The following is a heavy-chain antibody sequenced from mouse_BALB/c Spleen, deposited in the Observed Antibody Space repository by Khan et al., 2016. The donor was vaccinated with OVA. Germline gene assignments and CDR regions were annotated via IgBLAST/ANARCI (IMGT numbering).Heavy chain of an antibody. J-gene: IGHJ3*01. V-gene: IGHV1-77*01. D-gene: IGHD1-2*01. CDR2: ISPGSGDT. CDR1: GYTFTDYY. CDR3: ARRNYFGYTFAY. Sequence: QVRLQQSGAELARPGASVKLSCKASGYTFTDYYINWVKQRTGQGLEWIGEISPGSGDTYYNERFKGKATLTADNSSSTAYMQLSSLTSDASAVYFCARRNYFGYTFAYWGQWTLVTVSA.